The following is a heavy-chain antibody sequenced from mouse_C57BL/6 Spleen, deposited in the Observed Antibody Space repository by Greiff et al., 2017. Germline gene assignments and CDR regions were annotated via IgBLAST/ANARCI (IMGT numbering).Heavy chain of an antibody. CDR3: ARHEEGGTTVFDY. V-gene: IGHV1-62-2*01. D-gene: IGHD1-1*01. Sequence: VQLQQSGAELVRPGTSVKVSCKASGYAFTNYLIEWVKQRSGQGLEWIGWFYPGSGSIKYNEKFKDKATLTADKSSSTVYMELSRLTSEDSAVYYCARHEEGGTTVFDYWGQGTTLTVSS. J-gene: IGHJ2*01. CDR2: FYPGSGSI. CDR1: GYAFTNYL.